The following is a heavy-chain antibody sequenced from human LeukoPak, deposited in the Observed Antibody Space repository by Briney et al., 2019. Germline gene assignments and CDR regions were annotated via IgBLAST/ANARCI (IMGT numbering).Heavy chain of an antibody. CDR2: INHSGST. Sequence: SETLSPTCAVYGGSFSGYYWSWIRQPPGKGLEWIGEINHSGSTNYNPSLKSRVTISVDTSKNQFSLKLSSVTAADTAVYYCARLLDRIAAAGTGHNWFDPWGQGTLVTVSS. J-gene: IGHJ5*02. V-gene: IGHV4-34*01. D-gene: IGHD6-13*01. CDR1: GGSFSGYY. CDR3: ARLLDRIAAAGTGHNWFDP.